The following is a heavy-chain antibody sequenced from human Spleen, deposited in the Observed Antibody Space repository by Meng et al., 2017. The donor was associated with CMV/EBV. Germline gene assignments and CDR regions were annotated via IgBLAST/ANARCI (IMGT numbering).Heavy chain of an antibody. J-gene: IGHJ4*02. V-gene: IGHV4-38-2*02. CDR3: ARFPLTESSGWLEDD. CDR1: GYSISSGYY. Sequence: SETLSLTCTVSGYSISSGYYWCWNRQPPGKGLEWTGSIYHSGTTYYNPSLKSRDTIPVDTSKNQFSLKLSSVTAADTAVYYCARFPLTESSGWLEDDWGQGTLVTVSS. D-gene: IGHD6-19*01. CDR2: IYHSGTT.